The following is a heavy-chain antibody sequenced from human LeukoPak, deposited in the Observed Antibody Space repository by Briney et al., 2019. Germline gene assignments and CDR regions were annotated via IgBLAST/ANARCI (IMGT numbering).Heavy chain of an antibody. CDR1: GFTFSSYA. CDR3: ARTAKKLSSSWYRIDY. Sequence: GGSLRLSCAASGFTFSSYAMHWVRQAPGKGLEWVAVISYDGSNKYYADSVQGRFTISRDNSKNTLYLQMNSLRAEDTAVYYCARTAKKLSSSWYRIDYWGQGTLVTVPS. CDR2: ISYDGSNK. J-gene: IGHJ4*02. D-gene: IGHD6-13*01. V-gene: IGHV3-30-3*01.